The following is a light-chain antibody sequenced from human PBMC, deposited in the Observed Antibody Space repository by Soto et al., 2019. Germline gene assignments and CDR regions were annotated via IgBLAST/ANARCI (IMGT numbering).Light chain of an antibody. CDR3: QQRSSWPLT. Sequence: EIVLTQSPATLSLSPWERATLSCMASQSVSSYLAWYQQKPGQAPRLLIYDASNRATGIPARFSGRGSGTDFTLTISSLEPEDFVVYYCQQRSSWPLTFGGGTKVDIK. CDR2: DAS. V-gene: IGKV3-11*01. J-gene: IGKJ4*01. CDR1: QSVSSY.